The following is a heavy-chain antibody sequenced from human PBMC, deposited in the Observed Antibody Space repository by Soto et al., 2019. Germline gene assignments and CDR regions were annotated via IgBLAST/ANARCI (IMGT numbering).Heavy chain of an antibody. J-gene: IGHJ4*02. V-gene: IGHV4-39*01. Sequence: SETLSLTCTVSGGSISSSSYFWAWIRQPPGKGLEWIGSIYYSGSTYYNPSLKSRVTIPVDTSKNQFSLKLSSVTAADTAVYYCARQSSTSLAARCFDYWGQGTLVTVSS. CDR2: IYYSGST. CDR1: GGSISSSSYF. D-gene: IGHD6-6*01. CDR3: ARQSSTSLAARCFDY.